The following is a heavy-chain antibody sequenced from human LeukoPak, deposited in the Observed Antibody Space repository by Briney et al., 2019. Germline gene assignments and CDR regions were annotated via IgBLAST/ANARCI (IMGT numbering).Heavy chain of an antibody. J-gene: IGHJ5*02. Sequence: GGSLRLSCVASGFTFSRYGIHWVRQAPGKGLEWVAFIRFDGSNIHYADSVKGRFTISRDSSKNTLDLQMNSLRAEDTAVYYCAKENYDILTGHGNWFDPWGQGTLVTVSS. CDR1: GFTFSRYG. CDR3: AKENYDILTGHGNWFDP. D-gene: IGHD3-9*01. V-gene: IGHV3-30*02. CDR2: IRFDGSNI.